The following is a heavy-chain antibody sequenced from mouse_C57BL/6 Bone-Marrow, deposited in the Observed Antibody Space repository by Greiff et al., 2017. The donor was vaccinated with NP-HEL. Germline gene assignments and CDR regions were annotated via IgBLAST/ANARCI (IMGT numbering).Heavy chain of an antibody. J-gene: IGHJ4*01. CDR1: GYTFTSYW. CDR2: IHPNSGST. CDR3: ARDYYYGSSYDAMDY. D-gene: IGHD1-1*01. Sequence: QVQLKQPGAELVKPGASVKLSCKASGYTFTSYWMHWVKQRPGQGLEWIGMIHPNSGSTNYNEKFKSKATLTVDKSSSTAYMQLSSLTSEDSAVYYCARDYYYGSSYDAMDYWGQGTSVTVSS. V-gene: IGHV1-64*01.